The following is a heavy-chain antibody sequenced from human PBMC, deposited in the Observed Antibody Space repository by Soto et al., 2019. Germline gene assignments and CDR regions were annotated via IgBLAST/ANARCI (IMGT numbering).Heavy chain of an antibody. CDR2: ISSSGHYT. CDR3: VRELGGLDV. J-gene: IGHJ6*02. V-gene: IGHV3-11*05. Sequence: RHSWCVAEVRSSDYYFSRIRQAPGKGLEWVSYISSSGHYTNYADSVKGRFTMSRDNVRNSLHLQMSSLRVEDTAVYYCVRELGGLDVWGRGTTLTVSS. CDR1: EVRSSDYY. D-gene: IGHD3-3*02.